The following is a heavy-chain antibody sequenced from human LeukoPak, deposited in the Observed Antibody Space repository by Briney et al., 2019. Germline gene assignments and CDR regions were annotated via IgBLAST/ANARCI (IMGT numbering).Heavy chain of an antibody. D-gene: IGHD3-3*01. Sequence: ASVKVSCKASGYTFTSSDINWVRQATGQGLEWMGWMNPNRGNTGNAQKFQGRVTMTRNTSTSTAYMELSGLRSEDTAVYYCARGGGFSLSYYYYYMDVWGKGTTVTVSS. CDR3: ARGGGFSLSYYYYYMDV. CDR2: MNPNRGNT. V-gene: IGHV1-8*02. J-gene: IGHJ6*03. CDR1: GYTFTSSD.